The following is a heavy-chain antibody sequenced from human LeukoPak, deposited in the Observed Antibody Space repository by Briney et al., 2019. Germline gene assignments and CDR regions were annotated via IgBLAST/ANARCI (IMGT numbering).Heavy chain of an antibody. Sequence: ASVEVSCKASGYTFTSSDINWVRQAAGQGLEWMGWINPNSGRTGYAQKFQGRVTMTANTSISTAYMELSSLRFDDTAVYYCARGRSGLAAAGTYDYWGQGTLITVSS. CDR1: GYTFTSSD. V-gene: IGHV1-8*01. CDR3: ARGRSGLAAAGTYDY. J-gene: IGHJ4*02. CDR2: INPNSGRT. D-gene: IGHD6-13*01.